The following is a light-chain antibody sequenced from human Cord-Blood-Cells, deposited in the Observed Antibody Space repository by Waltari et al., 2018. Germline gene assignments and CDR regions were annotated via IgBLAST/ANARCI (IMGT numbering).Light chain of an antibody. CDR2: DAS. CDR1: QSISSW. Sequence: DIQMTQSPSTLSASVGDRVTITCRASQSISSWLAWYQQKPGKAPKLLIYDASSLESGVPSWFSGSGSGTELTLPISSLQPHDFATHLCQQHNGDYTVGQRTELEIK. J-gene: IGKJ2*01. V-gene: IGKV1-5*01. CDR3: QQHNGDYT.